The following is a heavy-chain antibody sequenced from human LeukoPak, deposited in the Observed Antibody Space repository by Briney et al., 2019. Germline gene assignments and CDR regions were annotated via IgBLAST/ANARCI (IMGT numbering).Heavy chain of an antibody. CDR1: GFTFSSYE. Sequence: GGSLRLSCAASGFTFSSYEMNWVRQAPGKGLEWVSYISSSGSTIYYADSVKGRFTISRDNAKNSLYLQMNSLRAEDTAVYYCARVRDSSGSVFDYWGQGTLVPVSS. CDR2: ISSSGSTI. J-gene: IGHJ4*02. D-gene: IGHD3-22*01. V-gene: IGHV3-48*03. CDR3: ARVRDSSGSVFDY.